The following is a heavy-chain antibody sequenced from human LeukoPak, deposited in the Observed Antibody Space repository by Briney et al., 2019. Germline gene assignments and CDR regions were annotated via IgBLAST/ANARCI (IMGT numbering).Heavy chain of an antibody. D-gene: IGHD3-22*01. CDR2: IKQDGSEK. CDR3: ARDDDYYDSSGYYYDYFDY. V-gene: IGHV3-7*01. CDR1: GFTFSRYW. J-gene: IGHJ4*02. Sequence: PGGSLRLSCVASGFTFSRYWMSWVRQAPGKGLEWVASIKQDGSEKYYVDSVKGRFTISRDNAKNSLYVQMNSLRAEDTAVYYCARDDDYYDSSGYYYDYFDYWGQGTLVTVSS.